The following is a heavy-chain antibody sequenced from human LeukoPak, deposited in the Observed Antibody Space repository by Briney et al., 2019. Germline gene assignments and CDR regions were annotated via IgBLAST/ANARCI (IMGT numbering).Heavy chain of an antibody. Sequence: GGSLGLSCAASGFTFSSYAMHWVRQAPGKGLEWVAVISYDGSNKYYADSVKGRFTISRDNSKNTLYLQMNSLKAEDTAEYYCAREFWSGYWDYWGQGTLVTVSS. J-gene: IGHJ4*02. CDR2: ISYDGSNK. V-gene: IGHV3-30-3*01. CDR1: GFTFSSYA. D-gene: IGHD3-3*01. CDR3: AREFWSGYWDY.